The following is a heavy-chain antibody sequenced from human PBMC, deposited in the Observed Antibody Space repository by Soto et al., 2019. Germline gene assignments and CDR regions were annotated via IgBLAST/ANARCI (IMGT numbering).Heavy chain of an antibody. CDR3: ARAWISSGYYIYYFDY. CDR1: GGSIISGDYY. J-gene: IGHJ4*02. Sequence: SETLSLTCTVSGGSIISGDYYWIWIRQPPGKGLEWIGYIYYSGSTYYNPSLKSRVTISVDTSKNQFSLKLSSVTAADTAVYYCARAWISSGYYIYYFDYWGQGTLVTVSS. CDR2: IYYSGST. V-gene: IGHV4-30-4*01. D-gene: IGHD3-22*01.